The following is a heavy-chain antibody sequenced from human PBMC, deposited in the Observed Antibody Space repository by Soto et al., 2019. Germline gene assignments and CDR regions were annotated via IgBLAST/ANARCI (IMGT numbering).Heavy chain of an antibody. CDR2: VFHGGST. CDR3: GGHGPNWVSSLDL. D-gene: IGHD7-27*01. V-gene: IGHV4-4*02. J-gene: IGHJ2*01. CDR1: GGSVISDNW. Sequence: QVQLQESGPGLVRPSGTLSLTCTVSGGSVISDNWWNWVRQSPGKGLEWIGEVFHGGSTNYNPSLKSRLTISVDKSNNQFSLRLSAVTAADTAVYVCGGHGPNWVSSLDLWGRGTLVTVSS.